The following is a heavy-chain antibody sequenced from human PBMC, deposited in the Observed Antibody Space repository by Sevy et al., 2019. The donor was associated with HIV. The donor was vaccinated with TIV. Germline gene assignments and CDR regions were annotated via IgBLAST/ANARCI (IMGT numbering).Heavy chain of an antibody. CDR3: ARDLEVYGGWEQTSQGMDV. V-gene: IGHV3-30-3*01. CDR2: ISYDGSNK. D-gene: IGHD1-26*01. Sequence: GGSLRLSCAASGFTFSNYAMHWVRQAPGKGLEWVAVISYDGSNKYYADSMRGRFTSSRDSSKNTLYLQMNSLRPEDTAVYYCARDLEVYGGWEQTSQGMDVWGQGTTVTVSS. CDR1: GFTFSNYA. J-gene: IGHJ6*02.